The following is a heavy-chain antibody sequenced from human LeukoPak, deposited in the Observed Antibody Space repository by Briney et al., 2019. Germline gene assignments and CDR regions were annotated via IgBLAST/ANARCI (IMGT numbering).Heavy chain of an antibody. CDR3: ARIRNYYDSSGYPFDY. J-gene: IGHJ4*02. D-gene: IGHD3-22*01. V-gene: IGHV1-2*06. Sequence: ASVKVSCKASGYTFTGYYMHWVRQAPGQGLEWMGRINPNSGGTNYAQKFQGRVTMTRDTSISTAYMELSRLRSDDTAVYYCARIRNYYDSSGYPFDYWDQGTLVTVSS. CDR1: GYTFTGYY. CDR2: INPNSGGT.